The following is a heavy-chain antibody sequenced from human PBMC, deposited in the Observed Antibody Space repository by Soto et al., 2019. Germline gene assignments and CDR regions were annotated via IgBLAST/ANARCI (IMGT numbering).Heavy chain of an antibody. D-gene: IGHD6-19*01. CDR1: GGTFSSYS. J-gene: IGHJ4*02. V-gene: IGHV1-69*02. CDR3: ARAVAPYYFDY. CDR2: IIPILGIA. Sequence: ASVKVSCKASGGTFSSYSISWVRQAPGQGLEWMGRIIPILGIANYAQKFQGRVTITADKSTSTAYMELSSLRSEDTAVYYCARAVAPYYFDYWGQGAQVTVSS.